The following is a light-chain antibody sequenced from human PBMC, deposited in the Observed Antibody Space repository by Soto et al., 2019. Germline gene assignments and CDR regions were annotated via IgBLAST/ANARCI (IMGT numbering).Light chain of an antibody. CDR2: GAS. Sequence: EIVFAQSPGAPSFSPGERATPSCRASQSVSSSYLAWYQQKPGQAPRLLIYGASSRATGIPDRFSGSGSGTDFTPTISSLQSEDFAVYYCQQYNNWRTFGQGTKVDIK. CDR1: QSVSSSY. V-gene: IGKV3-20*01. J-gene: IGKJ1*01. CDR3: QQYNNWRT.